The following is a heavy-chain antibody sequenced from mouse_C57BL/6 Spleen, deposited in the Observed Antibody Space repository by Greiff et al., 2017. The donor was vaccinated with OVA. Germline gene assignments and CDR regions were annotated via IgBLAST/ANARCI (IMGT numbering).Heavy chain of an antibody. V-gene: IGHV5-9-1*02. D-gene: IGHD2-1*01. CDR1: GFTFSSYA. CDR2: ISSGGDYI. J-gene: IGHJ2*01. Sequence: EVKVEESGEGLVKPGGSLKLSCAASGFTFSSYAMSWVRQTPEKRLEWVAYISSGGDYIYYADTVKGRFTISRDNARNTLYLQMSSLKSEDTAMYYCTRDRGGYYDNLIDYWGQGTTLTVSS. CDR3: TRDRGGYYDNLIDY.